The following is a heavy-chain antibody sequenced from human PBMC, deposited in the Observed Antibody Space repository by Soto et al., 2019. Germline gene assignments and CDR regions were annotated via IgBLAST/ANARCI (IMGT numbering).Heavy chain of an antibody. V-gene: IGHV1-18*01. D-gene: IGHD2-21*01. CDR3: VSERESVRDSVIYFGY. CDR2: NSAYNGNT. Sequence: QVQLVQSGAEVKKPGASVKVSCTASGYTFTTYGISWVRQAPGQGLEWMGWNSAYNGNTNYAQKFQGRVTMTRDTSTSTAYMELRSLRSDDTAVYYCVSERESVRDSVIYFGYWGQGTLVIVSS. CDR1: GYTFTTYG. J-gene: IGHJ4*02.